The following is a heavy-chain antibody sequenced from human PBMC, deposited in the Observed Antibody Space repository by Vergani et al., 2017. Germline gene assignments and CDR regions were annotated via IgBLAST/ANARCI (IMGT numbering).Heavy chain of an antibody. Sequence: QVQLQQLGAGLLKPSETLSLTCAVYGGSFSGYYWSWIRQPPGKGLEWIGEINHSGSTNYNPSLKSRVTISVDTSKNQFSLKLSSVTAADTAVYYCARRSSWHLGAWFDPWGQGTLVTVSS. CDR2: INHSGST. D-gene: IGHD6-13*01. V-gene: IGHV4-34*01. CDR3: ARRSSWHLGAWFDP. CDR1: GGSFSGYY. J-gene: IGHJ5*02.